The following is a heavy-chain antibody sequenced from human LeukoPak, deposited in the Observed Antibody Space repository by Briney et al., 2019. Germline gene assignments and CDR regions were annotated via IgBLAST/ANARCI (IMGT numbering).Heavy chain of an antibody. CDR1: GFTFSGSA. Sequence: PGGSLRLSCAASGFTFSGSAMHWVRQASGKGLEWVGRIRSKANSYATAYAASVKGRFTISRDDSKNTAYLQMNSLKTEDTAVYYCTRGRYCSSTSCYAHLDYWGQGTLVTVSS. J-gene: IGHJ4*02. D-gene: IGHD2-2*01. V-gene: IGHV3-73*01. CDR2: IRSKANSYAT. CDR3: TRGRYCSSTSCYAHLDY.